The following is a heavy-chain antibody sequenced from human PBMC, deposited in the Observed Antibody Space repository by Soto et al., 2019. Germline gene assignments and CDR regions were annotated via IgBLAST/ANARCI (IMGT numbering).Heavy chain of an antibody. Sequence: GGSLRLSCAASGFTFSNAWMSWVRQAPGKGLERVGRIKSKTDGGTTDYAAPVKGRFTISRDDSKNTLYLQMNSLKTEDTAVYYCTTDTYYYDSSDPDAFDIWGQGTMVTVSS. CDR3: TTDTYYYDSSDPDAFDI. J-gene: IGHJ3*02. V-gene: IGHV3-15*01. D-gene: IGHD3-22*01. CDR1: GFTFSNAW. CDR2: IKSKTDGGTT.